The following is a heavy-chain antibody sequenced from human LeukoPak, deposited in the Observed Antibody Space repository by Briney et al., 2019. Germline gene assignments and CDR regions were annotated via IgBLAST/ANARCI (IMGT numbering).Heavy chain of an antibody. CDR2: IWYDGSNK. Sequence: SGGSLRLSCAASGFTFSSYGMHWVRQAPGKGLEWVAVIWYDGSNKYYADSVKGRFTISRDNSKNTLYLQMNSLRAEDTAVYYCARDGLAYSGYDSYYYGMDVWGQGTTVTVSS. J-gene: IGHJ6*02. CDR1: GFTFSSYG. D-gene: IGHD5-12*01. CDR3: ARDGLAYSGYDSYYYGMDV. V-gene: IGHV3-33*01.